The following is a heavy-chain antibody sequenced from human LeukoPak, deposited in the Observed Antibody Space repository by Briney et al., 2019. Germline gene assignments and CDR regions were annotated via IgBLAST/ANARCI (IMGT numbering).Heavy chain of an antibody. CDR1: GGSISSSNW. CDR3: ARLYSSSWFDYYYYMDV. Sequence: SETLSLTCAVSGGSISSSNWWSWVRQPPGKGLEWIGEIYHSGSTNYNPSLKSRVTISVDKSKNQFSLKLSSVTAADTAVYYCARLYSSSWFDYYYYMDVWGKGTTVTVSS. CDR2: IYHSGST. D-gene: IGHD6-6*01. J-gene: IGHJ6*03. V-gene: IGHV4-4*02.